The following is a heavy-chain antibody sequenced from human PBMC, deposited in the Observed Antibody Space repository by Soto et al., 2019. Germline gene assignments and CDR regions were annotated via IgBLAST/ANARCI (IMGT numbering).Heavy chain of an antibody. J-gene: IGHJ4*02. D-gene: IGHD3-9*01. CDR3: AKSEPDDILTGKRYYFDY. CDR2: ISGSGGST. CDR1: GFTFSSYA. Sequence: GGSLRLSCAASGFTFSSYAMSWVRQAPGKGLEWVSAISGSGGSTYYADSVKGRFTISRDNSKNTLYLQMNSLRAEDTAVYYCAKSEPDDILTGKRYYFDYWGQGTLVTVSS. V-gene: IGHV3-23*01.